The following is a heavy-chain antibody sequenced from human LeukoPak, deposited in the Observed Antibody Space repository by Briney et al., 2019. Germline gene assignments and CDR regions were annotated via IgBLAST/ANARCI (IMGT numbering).Heavy chain of an antibody. Sequence: SETLSLTCTVSGGSISSSSYYWGWIRQPPGKGLEWIGYIYYSGSTYYNPSLKSRVTISVDTSKNQFSLKLSSVTAADTAVYYCARDLYYYDSSGYYVRFGFDYWGQGTLVTVSS. V-gene: IGHV4-31*03. J-gene: IGHJ4*02. CDR2: IYYSGST. CDR1: GGSISSSSYY. D-gene: IGHD3-22*01. CDR3: ARDLYYYDSSGYYVRFGFDY.